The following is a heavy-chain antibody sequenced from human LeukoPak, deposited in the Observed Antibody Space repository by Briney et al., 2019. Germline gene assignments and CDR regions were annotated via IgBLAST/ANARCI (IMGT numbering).Heavy chain of an antibody. D-gene: IGHD2-2*01. CDR3: ARGVVPAAFDY. V-gene: IGHV3-30-3*01. J-gene: IGHJ4*02. CDR2: ISYDGSNK. Sequence: XXVAVISYDGSNKYYADSVKGRFTISRDNSKNTLYLQINSLRAEDTAVYYCARGVVPAAFDYWGQGTLVTVSS.